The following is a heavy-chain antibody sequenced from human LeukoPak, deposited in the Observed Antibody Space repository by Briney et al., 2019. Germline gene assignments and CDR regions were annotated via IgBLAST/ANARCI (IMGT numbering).Heavy chain of an antibody. CDR3: ARVELYDSYLRNDDAFDI. CDR1: GYTFTSYY. V-gene: IGHV1-46*01. Sequence: GASVKVSCKASGYTFTSYYMHWVRQAPGQGLEWMGIINPSGGSTSYAQKFQGRVTMTRDTSTSTVYMELSSLRSEDTAVYYCARVELYDSYLRNDDAFDIWDLGTMVTVSS. CDR2: INPSGGST. J-gene: IGHJ3*02. D-gene: IGHD3-22*01.